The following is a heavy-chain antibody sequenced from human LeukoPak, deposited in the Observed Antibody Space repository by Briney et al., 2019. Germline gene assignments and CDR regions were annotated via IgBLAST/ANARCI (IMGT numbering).Heavy chain of an antibody. CDR3: ARIWADGRGGYCSGGSCYGVYYFDY. CDR1: GGSISSSSYY. V-gene: IGHV4-39*07. Sequence: SSETLSLTCTVSGGSISSSSYYWGWIRQPPGKGLEWIGSIYYSGSTYYNPSLKSRVTISVDTSKNQFSLKLSSVTAADTAVYYCARIWADGRGGYCSGGSCYGVYYFDYWGQGTLVTVSS. D-gene: IGHD2-15*01. J-gene: IGHJ4*02. CDR2: IYYSGST.